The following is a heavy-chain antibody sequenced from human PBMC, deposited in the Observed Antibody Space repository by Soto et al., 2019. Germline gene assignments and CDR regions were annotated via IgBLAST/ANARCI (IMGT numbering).Heavy chain of an antibody. Sequence: QVQLQESGPGLVKPSESLSLTCSVSGGSIGNYYWAWIRQSAGKGLEWIGRIDTSGRTHYNPPLTGRFAMSIDTSKNQFSLRLTSVTAADTAIYYCARDYDVNTALDYWYFDLWGRGTLVTVSS. J-gene: IGHJ2*01. CDR1: GGSIGNYY. D-gene: IGHD5-18*01. V-gene: IGHV4-4*07. CDR2: IDTSGRT. CDR3: ARDYDVNTALDYWYFDL.